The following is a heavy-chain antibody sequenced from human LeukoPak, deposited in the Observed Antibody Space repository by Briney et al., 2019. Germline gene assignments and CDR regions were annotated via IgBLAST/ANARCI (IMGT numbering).Heavy chain of an antibody. J-gene: IGHJ2*01. D-gene: IGHD3-16*01. CDR1: GGSISSYY. V-gene: IGHV4-59*01. Sequence: PSETLSLTCTVSGGSISSYYWSWIRQPPGKGLEWIGYIYYSGSTNYNPSPKSRVTISVDTSKNQFSLKLSSVTAADTAVYYCASSLGGGHWYFDLWGRGTLVTVSS. CDR2: IYYSGST. CDR3: ASSLGGGHWYFDL.